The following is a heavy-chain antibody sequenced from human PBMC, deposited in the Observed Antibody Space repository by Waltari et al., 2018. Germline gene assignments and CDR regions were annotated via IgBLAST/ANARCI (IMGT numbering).Heavy chain of an antibody. CDR2: TYYRSKWYN. CDR1: GDSISSNGVA. V-gene: IGHV6-1*01. J-gene: IGHJ4*02. CDR3: ARGRNSGFDY. Sequence: QVQLQQSGPELVKPSQTLSLTCDISGDSISSNGVAWNWIRQSPSSGLERLGRTYYRSKWYNDYAVSVKSRITINPDTSKNQFSLQLNSVTPDDTALYYCARGRNSGFDYWGQGTLVTVSS. D-gene: IGHD2-15*01.